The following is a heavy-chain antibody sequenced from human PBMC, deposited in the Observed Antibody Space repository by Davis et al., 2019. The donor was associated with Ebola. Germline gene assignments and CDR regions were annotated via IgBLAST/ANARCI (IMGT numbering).Heavy chain of an antibody. D-gene: IGHD1-7*01. CDR2: ISWNSGSI. CDR1: GFTFDDYA. Sequence: GGSLRLSCAASGFTFDDYAMHWVRQAPGKGLEWVSGISWNSGSIGYADSVKGRFTISRDNSKNTLYLQMNSLRAEDTAVYYCASRTIPDYWGQGTLVTVSS. J-gene: IGHJ4*02. CDR3: ASRTIPDY. V-gene: IGHV3-9*01.